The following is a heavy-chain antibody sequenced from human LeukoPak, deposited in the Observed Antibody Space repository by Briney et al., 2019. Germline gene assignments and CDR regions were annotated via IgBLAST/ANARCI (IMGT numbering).Heavy chain of an antibody. Sequence: PSETLSLTCTVSGGSISSYYWSWIRQPPGKGLEWIGYIYYSGSTNYNPSLKSRVTISVDTSKNQFSLKLSSVTAADTAVYYCARRYGDYGRLDAFDIWGQGTMVTVSS. CDR2: IYYSGST. D-gene: IGHD4-17*01. CDR3: ARRYGDYGRLDAFDI. CDR1: GGSISSYY. J-gene: IGHJ3*02. V-gene: IGHV4-59*01.